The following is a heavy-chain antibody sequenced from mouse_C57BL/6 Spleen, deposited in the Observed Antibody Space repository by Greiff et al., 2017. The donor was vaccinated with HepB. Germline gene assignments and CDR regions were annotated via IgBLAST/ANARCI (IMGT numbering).Heavy chain of an antibody. D-gene: IGHD1-1*01. CDR2: IYPRSGNT. CDR1: GYTFTSYG. CDR3: ARDGSGVVPFAY. J-gene: IGHJ3*01. V-gene: IGHV1-81*01. Sequence: QVQLQQSGAELARPGASVKLSCKASGYTFTSYGISWVKQRTGQGLEWIGEIYPRSGNTYYNEKFKGKATLTADKSSSTAYMELRSLTSEDSAVYFCARDGSGVVPFAYWGQGTLVTVSA.